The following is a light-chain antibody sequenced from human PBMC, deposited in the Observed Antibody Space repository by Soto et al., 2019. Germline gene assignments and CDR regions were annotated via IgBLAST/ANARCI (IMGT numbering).Light chain of an antibody. CDR2: AAS. CDR1: QSISSY. CDR3: HQRYRTRLT. V-gene: IGKV1-39*01. Sequence: DIQMTPSPSSLSASIGDRVTITCRASQSISSYLNWYQHRPGKAPQLLIYAASSWQPGVPSRFIGSGSGTDFTPGITSLQPEDFATDYCHQRYRTRLTFGGGTKVEIK. J-gene: IGKJ4*01.